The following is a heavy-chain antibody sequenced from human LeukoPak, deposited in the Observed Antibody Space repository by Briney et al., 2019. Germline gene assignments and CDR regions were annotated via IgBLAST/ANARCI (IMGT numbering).Heavy chain of an antibody. CDR1: GFTFSSYA. D-gene: IGHD3-10*01. J-gene: IGHJ4*02. CDR2: ISYDGSNK. V-gene: IGHV3-30*04. CDR3: ASPRHGSGSYL. Sequence: GRSLRLSCAASGFTFSSYAMHWVRQAPGKGLEWVAVISYDGSNKYYADSVKGRFTISRDNSKNTLYLQMNSLRAEDTAVYYCASPRHGSGSYLGGQGTLVTGSS.